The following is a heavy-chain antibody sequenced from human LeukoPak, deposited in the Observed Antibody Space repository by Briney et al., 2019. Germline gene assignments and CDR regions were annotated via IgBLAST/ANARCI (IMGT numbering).Heavy chain of an antibody. Sequence: ASVKVSCKASGYSFSGHGITWVRQAPGQGLEWMGWISAYNGNTKYAQNLQGRVTMTTDISTSTAYMELRSLRSDDTAVYYCARGPGSRGIFDYWGQGTLVTVSS. V-gene: IGHV1-18*01. CDR3: ARGPGSRGIFDY. D-gene: IGHD3-10*01. CDR1: GYSFSGHG. CDR2: ISAYNGNT. J-gene: IGHJ4*02.